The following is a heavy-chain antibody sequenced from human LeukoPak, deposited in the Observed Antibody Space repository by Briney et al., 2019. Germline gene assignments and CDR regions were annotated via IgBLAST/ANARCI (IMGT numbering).Heavy chain of an antibody. CDR1: GFTFSSYW. J-gene: IGHJ4*02. CDR2: IKQDGSEK. V-gene: IGHV3-7*01. D-gene: IGHD3-22*01. Sequence: GGSLRLSCAASGFTFSSYWMSWVRQAPGKGLEWVANIKQDGSEKYYVDSVRGRFTISRDNAKNSLYLQMNSLRAEDTAVYYCARGDSTMIVVAHFDYWGQGTLVTVSS. CDR3: ARGDSTMIVVAHFDY.